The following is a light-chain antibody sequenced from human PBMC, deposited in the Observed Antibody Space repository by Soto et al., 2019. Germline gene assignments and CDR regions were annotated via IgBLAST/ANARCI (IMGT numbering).Light chain of an antibody. Sequence: QSVLTLPRSVAGSPGQSVNISCTGTRSDVGGYDLVSRYQQHPGKAPKLMISDVSKRPSGVPDRFSGSKSGNAASLTISGLPSEDEADYYGFSYAGELGLFGGGTKVTVL. V-gene: IGLV2-11*01. CDR3: FSYAGELGL. CDR1: RSDVGGYDL. CDR2: DVS. J-gene: IGLJ2*01.